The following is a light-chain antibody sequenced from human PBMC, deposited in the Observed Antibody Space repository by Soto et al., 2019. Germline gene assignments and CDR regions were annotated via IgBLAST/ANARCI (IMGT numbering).Light chain of an antibody. CDR3: QQYGSSPLT. CDR2: GAS. J-gene: IGKJ4*01. CDR1: QSVSSSY. Sequence: ERVLTRSPGTLSLSPGERATLSCRASQSVSSSYLAWYQQKPGQAPRLLIYGASSRATGIPDRFSGSGSGTDFTLTISRLEPEDFAVYYCQQYGSSPLTFGGGSKVDIK. V-gene: IGKV3-20*01.